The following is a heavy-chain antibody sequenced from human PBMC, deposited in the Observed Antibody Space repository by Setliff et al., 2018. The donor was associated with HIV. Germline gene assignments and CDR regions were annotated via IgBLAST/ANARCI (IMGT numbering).Heavy chain of an antibody. J-gene: IGHJ4*02. V-gene: IGHV1-69-2*01. CDR1: GYTFTDYY. Sequence: GASVKVSCKASGYTFTDYYMHWVQQAPGKGLEWMGRVDPEDGETIYAEKFQGRVTITADTSTDTAYMELSSLRSEDTAVYYCARCGAGEWHLYMDVWGQGTLVTVSS. CDR2: VDPEDGET. D-gene: IGHD3-16*01. CDR3: ARCGAGEWHLYMDV.